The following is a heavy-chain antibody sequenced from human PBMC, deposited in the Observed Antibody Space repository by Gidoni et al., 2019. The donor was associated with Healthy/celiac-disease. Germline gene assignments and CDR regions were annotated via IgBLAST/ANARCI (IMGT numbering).Heavy chain of an antibody. V-gene: IGHV5-51*01. Sequence: EVQLLQSGAEEKKPGEPLKTCCKAAGNSFTTYWIGWVRQMPGKGLEWMGIIYPGDSDTRYSPSFQGQVTISADKSISTAYLQWSSLKASDTAMYYCASTSSSGSVDLGYWGQGTLVTVSS. CDR1: GNSFTTYW. J-gene: IGHJ4*02. D-gene: IGHD6-13*01. CDR3: ASTSSSGSVDLGY. CDR2: IYPGDSDT.